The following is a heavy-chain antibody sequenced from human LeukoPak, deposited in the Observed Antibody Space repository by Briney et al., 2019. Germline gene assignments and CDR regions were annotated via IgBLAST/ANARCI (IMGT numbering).Heavy chain of an antibody. CDR3: ARAVYNEWKTSRPGGVYYYYYGMDV. Sequence: GASVKVSCKASGYTFTSYGISWVRQAPGQGLEWMGWISAYNGNTNYAQKLQGRVTMTTDTSTSTAYMELRSLRSDDTAVYYCARAVYNEWKTSRPGGVYYYYYGMDVWGQGTTVTVSS. CDR1: GYTFTSYG. D-gene: IGHD2-8*02. V-gene: IGHV1-18*01. J-gene: IGHJ6*02. CDR2: ISAYNGNT.